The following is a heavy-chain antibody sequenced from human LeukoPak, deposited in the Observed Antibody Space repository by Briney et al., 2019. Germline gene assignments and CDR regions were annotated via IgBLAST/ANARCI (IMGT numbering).Heavy chain of an antibody. V-gene: IGHV1-46*03. Sequence: GASVKVSCKASGYTFTSYYMYWVRQAPGQGLEWMGIINPSGGSTSYAQKFQGRVTMTRDTSTSTVYMELSSLRSEDTAVYYCARGYCSSTSCEQIGCHLRFLEWLFPAFDYWGQGTLVTVSS. CDR1: GYTFTSYY. J-gene: IGHJ4*02. CDR2: INPSGGST. CDR3: ARGYCSSTSCEQIGCHLRFLEWLFPAFDY. D-gene: IGHD3-3*01.